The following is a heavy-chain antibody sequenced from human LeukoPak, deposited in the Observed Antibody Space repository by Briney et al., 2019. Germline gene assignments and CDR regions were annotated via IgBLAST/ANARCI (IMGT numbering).Heavy chain of an antibody. CDR1: GYTLTGYY. CDR3: ARDFPIQIWTRTPWFDP. V-gene: IGHV1-2*02. Sequence: ASVKVSCKASGYTLTGYYIHWVRQAPGQGLEWMGWINPNSGGTNYAQRFQGRVTMTRDTSISTAYIELSRLTSDDTAVYYCARDFPIQIWTRTPWFDPWGQGTLVTVSS. CDR2: INPNSGGT. D-gene: IGHD5-18*01. J-gene: IGHJ5*02.